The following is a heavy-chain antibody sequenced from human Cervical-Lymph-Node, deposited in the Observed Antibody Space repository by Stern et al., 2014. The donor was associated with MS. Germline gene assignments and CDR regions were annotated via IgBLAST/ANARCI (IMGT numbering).Heavy chain of an antibody. Sequence: VQLLESGGGLVQPGKSLRLSCAASGFTFSSFAMHWVRQAPGQGLQWLAVISHDGTNKYYAASVKGRFTISRDKSNNAVYLQISSLRLDDTAVYFCARDPSRFGDNGYLDFWGQGTLVTVSS. CDR2: ISHDGTNK. J-gene: IGHJ4*02. D-gene: IGHD3-10*01. CDR1: GFTFSSFA. V-gene: IGHV3-30-3*01. CDR3: ARDPSRFGDNGYLDF.